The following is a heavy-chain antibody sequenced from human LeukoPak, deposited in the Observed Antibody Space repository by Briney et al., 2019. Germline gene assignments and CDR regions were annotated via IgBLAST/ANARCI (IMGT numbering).Heavy chain of an antibody. CDR3: ARHPPRESRGNAFDI. Sequence: PSETRSLTCAVYGGSFSGYYWSWIRQPPGKGLEWIGEINHSGSTNYNPSLKSRVAISVDTSKNQFSLKLRSVTAADTALYYCARHPPRESRGNAFDIWGQGTVVTVSS. CDR2: INHSGST. CDR1: GGSFSGYY. D-gene: IGHD5-24*01. J-gene: IGHJ3*02. V-gene: IGHV4-34*01.